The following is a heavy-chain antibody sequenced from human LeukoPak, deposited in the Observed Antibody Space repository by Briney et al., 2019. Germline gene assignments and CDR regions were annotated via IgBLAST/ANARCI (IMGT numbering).Heavy chain of an antibody. CDR1: GVIISSYA. V-gene: IGHV3-23*01. J-gene: IGHJ5*02. D-gene: IGHD2/OR15-2a*01. CDR3: AKDRVSPGFNWFDP. CDR2: IDGRGDNT. Sequence: GGSLRLSCAASGVIISSYAMSWVRQAPGKGLEWVSAIDGRGDNTYYADFVKGRFTISRDNSKSTVYLQMNSLRTEDTAVYYCAKDRVSPGFNWFDPWGQGTLVTVSS.